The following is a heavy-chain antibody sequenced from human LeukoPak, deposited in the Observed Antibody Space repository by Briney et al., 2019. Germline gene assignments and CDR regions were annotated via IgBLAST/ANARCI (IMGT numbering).Heavy chain of an antibody. V-gene: IGHV3-7*01. CDR2: IRHDGNAK. CDR3: ATSHDSAGND. CDR1: GFAFSDFW. J-gene: IGHJ4*02. Sequence: GGSLRLSCAASGFAFSDFWMSWVGQAPGKGLEWVANIRHDGNAKNYVPSVRGRFTISRDNAKNSLYLQMNSLTVEYTAVYYCATSHDSAGNDWGQGTLVTVSS. D-gene: IGHD2-15*01.